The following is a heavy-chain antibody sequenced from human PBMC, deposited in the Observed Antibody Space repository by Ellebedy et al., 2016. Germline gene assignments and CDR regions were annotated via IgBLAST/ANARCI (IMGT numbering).Heavy chain of an antibody. CDR1: GYTFSDYD. J-gene: IGHJ6*03. V-gene: IGHV1-8*01. D-gene: IGHD2-21*01. CDR2: MNSNSGDT. Sequence: ASVKVSCKASGYTFSDYDINWVRQAPGQGLEWMGWMNSNSGDTGFAQKFQGRVSLTRNTSISTAYMEVSSLTSEDTAIYYCARGRCDGAYFSAGYYHYYMDVWGRGTTVTVSS. CDR3: ARGRCDGAYFSAGYYHYYMDV.